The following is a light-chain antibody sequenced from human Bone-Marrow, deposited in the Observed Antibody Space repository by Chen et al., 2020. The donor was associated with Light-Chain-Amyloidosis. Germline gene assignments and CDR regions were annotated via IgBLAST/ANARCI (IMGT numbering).Light chain of an antibody. Sequence: EFVLIQYPATLSLSPGERATLSCRASQSVSSYLAWYQQKPGQAPRLLIYDASNRATGIPARFSGSGCGTGFTRTISSLEPENFALYCCDERINWPRTFGQGTKVEIK. J-gene: IGKJ1*01. CDR2: DAS. CDR3: DERINWPRT. V-gene: IGKV3-11*01. CDR1: QSVSSY.